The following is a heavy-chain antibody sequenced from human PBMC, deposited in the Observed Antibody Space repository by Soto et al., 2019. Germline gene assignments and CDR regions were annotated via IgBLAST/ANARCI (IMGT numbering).Heavy chain of an antibody. CDR1: GFTFSSYA. CDR3: AKDYVVVPAAMLWGAFDI. V-gene: IGHV3-23*01. D-gene: IGHD2-2*01. CDR2: ISGSGGST. J-gene: IGHJ3*02. Sequence: PGGSLRLSCAASGFTFSSYAMSWVRQAPGKGLEWVSAISGSGGSTYYADSVKGRFTISRDNSKNTLYLQMNSLRAEDTAVYYCAKDYVVVPAAMLWGAFDIWGQGTMVTVSS.